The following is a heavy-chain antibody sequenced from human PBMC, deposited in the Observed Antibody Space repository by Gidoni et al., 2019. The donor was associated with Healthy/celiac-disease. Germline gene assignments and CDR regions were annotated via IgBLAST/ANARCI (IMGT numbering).Heavy chain of an antibody. J-gene: IGHJ4*02. CDR3: ARIGMVRGVLTPFDY. CDR2: IDWDDDK. D-gene: IGHD3-10*01. CDR1: GFSLSTSGMC. V-gene: IGHV2-70*15. Sequence: QVTLRESGPALVKPTQTLTLTCTFSGFSLSTSGMCVSWIRQPPGKALEWLARIDWDDDKYYSTSLKTRLTISKDTSKNQVVLTMTNMDPVDTATYYCARIGMVRGVLTPFDYWGQGTLVTVSS.